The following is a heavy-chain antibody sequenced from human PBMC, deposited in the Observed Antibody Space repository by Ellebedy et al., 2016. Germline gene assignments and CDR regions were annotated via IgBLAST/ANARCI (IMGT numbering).Heavy chain of an antibody. Sequence: ASVKVSCKASGGTFSSYAISWVRQAPGQGLEWMGRIIPILGIANYAQKFQGRVTITADKSTSTAYMELSSLRSEDTAVYYCARGEWELLGGWCRWGQGTLVTVSS. CDR1: GGTFSSYA. J-gene: IGHJ4*02. V-gene: IGHV1-69*04. CDR2: IIPILGIA. CDR3: ARGEWELLGGWCR. D-gene: IGHD1-26*01.